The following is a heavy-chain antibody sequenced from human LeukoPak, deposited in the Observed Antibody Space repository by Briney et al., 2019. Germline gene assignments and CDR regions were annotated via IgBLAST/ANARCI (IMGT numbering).Heavy chain of an antibody. CDR1: GGSISSYY. CDR3: AGEDCSGGSCYCYYYYGMDV. D-gene: IGHD2-15*01. Sequence: SETLSLTCTVSGGSISSYYWSWIRQPAGKGLEWIGRIYTSGSTNYNPSLKSRVTMSVDTSKNQFSLKLSSVTAADTAVYYCAGEDCSGGSCYCYYYYGMDVWGQGTTVTVSS. J-gene: IGHJ6*02. V-gene: IGHV4-4*07. CDR2: IYTSGST.